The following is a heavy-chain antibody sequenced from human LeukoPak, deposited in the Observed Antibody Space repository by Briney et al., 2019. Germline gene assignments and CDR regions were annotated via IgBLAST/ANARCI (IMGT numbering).Heavy chain of an antibody. CDR3: AKAPGVTTGWFDP. D-gene: IGHD4-17*01. J-gene: IGHJ5*02. CDR2: ISWNTGSL. V-gene: IGHV3-9*01. CDR1: GFKFSDYA. Sequence: GGSLRLSCAASGFKFSDYAMHWVCQAPGKGLEWVSGISWNTGSLGYADSVKGRFTISRDNAKNSLYLQMNSLRPEDTAFYYCAKAPGVTTGWFDPWGQGTLVTVSS.